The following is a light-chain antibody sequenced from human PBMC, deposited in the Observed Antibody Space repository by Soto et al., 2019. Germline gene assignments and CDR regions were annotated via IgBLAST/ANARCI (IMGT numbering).Light chain of an antibody. CDR3: QQYSNWPLYP. Sequence: EIVMTQSPATLSVSPGERATLSCRASQSVSTNLAWYQQKPGQAPRLLIYGASTRATGIPARFSSSGSGTEFALTISSLQSEDFAIYYCQQYSNWPLYPFGQGTKLEIK. V-gene: IGKV3-15*01. CDR1: QSVSTN. CDR2: GAS. J-gene: IGKJ2*01.